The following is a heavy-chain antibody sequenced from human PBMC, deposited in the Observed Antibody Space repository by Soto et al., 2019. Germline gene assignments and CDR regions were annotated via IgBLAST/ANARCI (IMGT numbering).Heavy chain of an antibody. D-gene: IGHD5-18*01. CDR3: ARDHSYGYSGFDY. Sequence: KPGGSLRLSCAASGFTFSSYSMNWVRQAPGKGLEWVSSISSSSSYIYYADSVKGRFTISRDNAKNSLYLQMNSLRAEDTAVYYCARDHSYGYSGFDYWGQGTLVTVS. V-gene: IGHV3-21*01. CDR2: ISSSSSYI. J-gene: IGHJ4*02. CDR1: GFTFSSYS.